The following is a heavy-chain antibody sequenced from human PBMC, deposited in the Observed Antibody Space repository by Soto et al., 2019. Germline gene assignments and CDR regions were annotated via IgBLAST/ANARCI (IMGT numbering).Heavy chain of an antibody. CDR1: GYTFTSYA. V-gene: IGHV1-3*01. CDR3: AGGFSGGDAEWVDP. CDR2: INAGNGNT. D-gene: IGHD2-21*02. J-gene: IGHJ5*02. Sequence: ASVKVSCKASGYTFTSYAMHWVRQAPGQRLEWMGWINAGNGNTKYSQKFQGRVTITRDTSATTAYRELSSLRSEGTAVYYCAGGFSGGDAEWVDPRGQGTLVTVSS.